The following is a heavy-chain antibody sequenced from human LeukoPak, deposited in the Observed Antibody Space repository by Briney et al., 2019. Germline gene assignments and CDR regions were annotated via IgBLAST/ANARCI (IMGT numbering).Heavy chain of an antibody. CDR2: ISSTSSTI. Sequence: GRSLRLSCAASGFTFSDYYMSWIRQAPGKGLEWLSYISSTSSTIYYADSVKGRFTISRDNAKNSLYLQMNSLRAEDTAVYYCARDWTAVAGTYFDYWGQGTLVTVSS. J-gene: IGHJ4*02. D-gene: IGHD6-19*01. CDR1: GFTFSDYY. V-gene: IGHV3-11*04. CDR3: ARDWTAVAGTYFDY.